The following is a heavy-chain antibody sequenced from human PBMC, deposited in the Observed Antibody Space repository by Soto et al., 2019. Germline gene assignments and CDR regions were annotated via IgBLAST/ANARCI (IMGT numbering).Heavy chain of an antibody. CDR3: ARDEVVVPAAIAEDANYGMDV. V-gene: IGHV1-69*13. Sequence: SVKVSCKASGGTFSSYAISWVRQAPGQGLEWMGGIIPIFGTANYAQKFQGRVTITADESTSTAYMELSSLRSEDTAVYYCARDEVVVPAAIAEDANYGMDVWGQGTTVTVSS. D-gene: IGHD2-2*02. CDR1: GGTFSSYA. J-gene: IGHJ6*02. CDR2: IIPIFGTA.